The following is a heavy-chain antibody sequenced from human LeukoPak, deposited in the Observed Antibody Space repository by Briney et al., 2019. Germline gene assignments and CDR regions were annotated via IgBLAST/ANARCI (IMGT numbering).Heavy chain of an antibody. J-gene: IGHJ4*02. D-gene: IGHD3-22*01. V-gene: IGHV1-18*01. Sequence: ASVKVSSKASGYTFTNYGISWVRQAPGQGLEWMGWISAYNGDTNYAQMLQGRVTLTTDASTNTAYMELRSLRSDDTAVYYCARDLPDLTYSYDSSGLDYWGQGTLVTVST. CDR3: ARDLPDLTYSYDSSGLDY. CDR1: GYTFTNYG. CDR2: ISAYNGDT.